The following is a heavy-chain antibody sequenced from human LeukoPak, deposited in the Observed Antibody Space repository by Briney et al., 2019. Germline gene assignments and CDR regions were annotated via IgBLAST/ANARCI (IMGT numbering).Heavy chain of an antibody. V-gene: IGHV3-23*01. D-gene: IGHD5-24*01. CDR1: GFTFSSYA. Sequence: PGGSLRLSCVASGFTFSSYAMGWVRQAPGKRPEWVSSLTDSGGTTYHVDSVKGRFTISRDNSKNTLYLHMNSLRAEDTAMYYCAKKRDAFDIWGQGTVVAVSS. J-gene: IGHJ3*02. CDR2: LTDSGGTT. CDR3: AKKRDAFDI.